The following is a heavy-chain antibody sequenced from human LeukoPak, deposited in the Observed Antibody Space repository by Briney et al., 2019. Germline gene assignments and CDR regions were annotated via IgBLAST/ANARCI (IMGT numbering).Heavy chain of an antibody. CDR1: GYSFTSYG. CDR2: ISTYSGNT. J-gene: IGHJ6*02. V-gene: IGHV1-18*01. Sequence: ASVKVSCKASGYSFTSYGISWVRQAPGQGLEWMGWISTYSGNTKDAQRLQDRVTMTTDTSTRTVYMELRSLRSDDTAVNYCARELREAAAGTNYYYGMDVWGQGTTVTVSS. CDR3: ARELREAAAGTNYYYGMDV. D-gene: IGHD6-13*01.